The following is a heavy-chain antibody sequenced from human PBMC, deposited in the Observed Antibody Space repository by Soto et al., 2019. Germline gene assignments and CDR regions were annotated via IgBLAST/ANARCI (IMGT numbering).Heavy chain of an antibody. CDR3: AKDPYNHRFDS. J-gene: IGHJ4*02. V-gene: IGHV3-23*01. CDR1: GFPFSRHA. Sequence: GGYLGLSCVASGFPFSRHAMAWVRRAAGRGLEWVATIGSDGSTYHAEPVKGRFSISRDNYGNMLHLQLNSLRVEDTGIYYCAKDPYNHRFDSWGQGTLVTVSS. CDR2: IGSDGST. D-gene: IGHD1-1*01.